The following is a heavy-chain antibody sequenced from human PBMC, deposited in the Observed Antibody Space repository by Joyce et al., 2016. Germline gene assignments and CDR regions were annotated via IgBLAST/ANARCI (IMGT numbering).Heavy chain of an antibody. J-gene: IGHJ4*02. CDR2: IYYRGST. V-gene: IGHV4-61*01. CDR1: GVSVNSASYL. D-gene: IGHD3-9*01. CDR3: ARAFLTGPYYFDY. Sequence: VQLQESGPGLVKTSETLSLTCSFSGVSVNSASYLWTWIRQPPGKRLEWIEYIYYRGSTKDNPALKSRVTLSVDTLRNQFSLNLRSVTAADTAVYYCARAFLTGPYYFDYWGQGTLVPVSS.